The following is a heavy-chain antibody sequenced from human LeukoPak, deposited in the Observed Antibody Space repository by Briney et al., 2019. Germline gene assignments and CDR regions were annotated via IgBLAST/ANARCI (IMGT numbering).Heavy chain of an antibody. D-gene: IGHD3-16*02. CDR1: GFTFSAYW. V-gene: IGHV3-7*01. J-gene: IGHJ6*02. CDR3: TRDYRGKDV. Sequence: GGSLRLSCAASGFTFSAYWMSWVRQAPGKGLEWVANIKQDGSDKFYPDSMKGRFTISRDNAKNSVYLQMDSLRVEDTAVYYCTRDYRGKDVWGRGTTVTVSS. CDR2: IKQDGSDK.